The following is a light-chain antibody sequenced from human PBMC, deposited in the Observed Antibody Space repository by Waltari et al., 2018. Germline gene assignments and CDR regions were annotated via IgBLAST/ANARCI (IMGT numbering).Light chain of an antibody. V-gene: IGKV2-30*02. CDR3: MQGTYWPYT. Sequence: DAVMTQSPLSLPVTLGQPASISCRSSQSLVHSDWNIYFNWFQQSPGQSPRRLIYEISDRASGVPDRFSGSGSGTDFTLKISRVEAEDVGVYYCMQGTYWPYTFGQGTKLEIK. CDR1: QSLVHSDWNIY. J-gene: IGKJ2*01. CDR2: EIS.